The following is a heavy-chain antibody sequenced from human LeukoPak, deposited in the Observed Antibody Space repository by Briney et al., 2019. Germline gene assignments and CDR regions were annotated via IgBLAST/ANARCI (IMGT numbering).Heavy chain of an antibody. D-gene: IGHD1-26*01. J-gene: IGHJ4*02. V-gene: IGHV3-30-3*02. CDR2: ISYDGRNK. Sequence: GRSLRLSCAASGFTFSSDAMHWVRQAPGKGLGWVAVISYDGRNKYYADSVKGRFTISRDNSKNTLYLQMNSLRAEDTAVYYCAKRGGSFIGYSDYWGQGALVTVSS. CDR1: GFTFSSDA. CDR3: AKRGGSFIGYSDY.